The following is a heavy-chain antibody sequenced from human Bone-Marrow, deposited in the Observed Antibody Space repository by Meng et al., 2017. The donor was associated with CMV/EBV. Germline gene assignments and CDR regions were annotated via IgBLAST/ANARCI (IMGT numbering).Heavy chain of an antibody. CDR1: GYTFSSYG. V-gene: IGHV1-18*01. D-gene: IGHD4-17*01. CDR3: ARDTPTVTTRGGPEY. CDR2: ISGYNGDT. Sequence: ASVKVSCKASGYTFSSYGVTWMRQAPGQGLEWMGWISGYNGDTKSAQKVQARVTMTTDTSTSTAYMELRSLNSDDTAVYYCARDTPTVTTRGGPEYWGQGTLVTVSS. J-gene: IGHJ4*02.